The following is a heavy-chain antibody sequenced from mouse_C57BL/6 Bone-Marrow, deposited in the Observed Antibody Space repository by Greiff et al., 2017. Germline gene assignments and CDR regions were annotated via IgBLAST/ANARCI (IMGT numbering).Heavy chain of an antibody. CDR2: IYPGSGST. V-gene: IGHV1-55*01. D-gene: IGHD2-10*01. CDR3: AGPYYGNYWYFDV. Sequence: QVQLQQPGAELVKPGASVKMSCKASGYTFTSYWITWVKQRPGQGLVWIGGIYPGSGSTNYNEKFKGKGTLTVDTSSSTAYMQLSSLTSEDSAVFYCAGPYYGNYWYFDVWGRGTAVTVS. CDR1: GYTFTSYW. J-gene: IGHJ1*03.